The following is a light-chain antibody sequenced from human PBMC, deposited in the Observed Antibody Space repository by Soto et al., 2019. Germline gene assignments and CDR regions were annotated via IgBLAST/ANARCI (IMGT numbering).Light chain of an antibody. Sequence: EIVLTQSPGTLSLSPGERATLSCRARQSVSSSYLAWYQQKPGQAPRLLIYGASSRSTGIPERFLGSGSGTDFTLTMSRLEPEDFGVYYCQQYGSLYTFGQGTKVEIK. V-gene: IGKV3-20*01. CDR3: QQYGSLYT. CDR2: GAS. J-gene: IGKJ2*01. CDR1: QSVSSSY.